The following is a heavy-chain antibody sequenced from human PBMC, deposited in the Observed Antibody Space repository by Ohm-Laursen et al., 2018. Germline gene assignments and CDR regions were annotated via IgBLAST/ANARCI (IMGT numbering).Heavy chain of an antibody. CDR3: ARIRSYYETTFDL. D-gene: IGHD3-22*01. J-gene: IGHJ2*01. Sequence: SQTLSLTCAVSGYSISSGYFWGWIRQPPGKGLEWIGTIYHSGSTYYNPSLKSRVTISVDTSKNQFSLKLSSVTAADTAVYYCARIRSYYETTFDLWGRGTLVTVSS. CDR1: GYSISSGYF. V-gene: IGHV4-38-2*01. CDR2: IYHSGST.